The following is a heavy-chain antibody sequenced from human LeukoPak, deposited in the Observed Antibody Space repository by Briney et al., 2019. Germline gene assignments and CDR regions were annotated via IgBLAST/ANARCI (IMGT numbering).Heavy chain of an antibody. V-gene: IGHV4-34*01. CDR3: AGHLRWFDY. D-gene: IGHD4-23*01. J-gene: IGHJ4*02. CDR1: VGSFRGYN. Sequence: SETLSLTCAVYVGSFRGYNGSWIPHPPGKGLEWIGEINHSGSTNYNPSLKSRVTISVDTSKNQFSLKLSSVTAADTAVYYCAGHLRWFDYWGQGTLVTVSS. CDR2: INHSGST.